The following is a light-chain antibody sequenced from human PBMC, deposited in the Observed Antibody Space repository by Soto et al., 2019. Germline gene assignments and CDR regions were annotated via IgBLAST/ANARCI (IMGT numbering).Light chain of an antibody. J-gene: IGKJ5*01. CDR3: QQRADWPVT. CDR2: DAS. V-gene: IGKV3-11*01. CDR1: QNINIY. Sequence: MQSPGTLSLSPGESDTLSCRASQNINIYLAWYQQQPGQAPRLLIYDASNRATGIPARFSGSGSGTDFTLTSSSLEPEDFAVYYCQQRADWPVTFGQGTRLEIK.